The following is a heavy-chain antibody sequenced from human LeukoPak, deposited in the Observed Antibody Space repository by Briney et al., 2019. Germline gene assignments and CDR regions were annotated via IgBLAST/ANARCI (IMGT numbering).Heavy chain of an antibody. CDR3: ATEGDYSPDY. V-gene: IGHV1-24*01. CDR2: IDHENGAE. CDR1: GYSLSELL. J-gene: IGHJ4*02. D-gene: IGHD1-14*01. Sequence: ASVKVSCKVSGYSLSELLIHWVRQSPGKGLEWMAGIDHENGAEVSAQKVEGRVTMTKDTSTDTAYMELSGLRPDDTAIYYCATEGDYSPDYWGQGTLVTVSS.